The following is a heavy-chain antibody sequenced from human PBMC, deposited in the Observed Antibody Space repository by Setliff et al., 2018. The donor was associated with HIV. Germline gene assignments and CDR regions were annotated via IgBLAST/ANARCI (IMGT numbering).Heavy chain of an antibody. CDR1: GASDISYIW. D-gene: IGHD2-2*01. J-gene: IGHJ4*02. CDR3: ARHAAGPDGPFDY. V-gene: IGHV4-4*02. CDR2: VYTGST. Sequence: PSETLSLTCAVSGASDISYIWWSWVRQPPGKGLEWIGEVYTGSTNLNPSLKSRVTISVDTSKNQFSLKLSSVIAADTAVYYCARHAAGPDGPFDYWGQGTLVTVSS.